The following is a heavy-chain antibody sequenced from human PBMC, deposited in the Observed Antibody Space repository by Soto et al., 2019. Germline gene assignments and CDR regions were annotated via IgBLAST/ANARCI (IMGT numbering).Heavy chain of an antibody. Sequence: SETLSLTCTVSGGSISSYYWSWIRQPPGKGLEWIGYIYYSGSTNYNPSLKSRVTISVDTSKNQFPLKLSSVTAADTAVYYCARRTTRNDAFDIWGQGTMVTVSS. D-gene: IGHD1-1*01. CDR2: IYYSGST. CDR3: ARRTTRNDAFDI. CDR1: GGSISSYY. J-gene: IGHJ3*02. V-gene: IGHV4-59*08.